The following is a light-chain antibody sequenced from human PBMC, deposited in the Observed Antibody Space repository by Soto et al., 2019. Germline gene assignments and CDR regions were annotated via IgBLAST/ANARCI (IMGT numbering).Light chain of an antibody. Sequence: ALTQPRSVSGSPGQSVTISCTGTSSDVGGYNYVSWYQQHPGKAPKLMIYDVSKRPSGVPDRFSGSKSGNTASLTISGLQAEDEADYYCCSYAGSYTLGVFGGGTKLTVL. CDR3: CSYAGSYTLGV. CDR2: DVS. CDR1: SSDVGGYNY. J-gene: IGLJ3*02. V-gene: IGLV2-11*01.